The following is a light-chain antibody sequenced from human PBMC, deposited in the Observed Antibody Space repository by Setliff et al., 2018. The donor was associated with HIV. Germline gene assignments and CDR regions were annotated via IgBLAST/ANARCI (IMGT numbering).Light chain of an antibody. V-gene: IGLV2-14*01. CDR2: GVT. CDR1: SSDVGDYNY. CDR3: SSYTSSDTPYV. J-gene: IGLJ1*01. Sequence: QSALTQHASVSGSPGQSITISCTGASSDVGDYNYFSWYQQHPGKAPKLMIYGVTNRPSGISNRFSGSKSGDTASLTISGLQAEDEADYYCSSYTSSDTPYVFGTGTKVTVL.